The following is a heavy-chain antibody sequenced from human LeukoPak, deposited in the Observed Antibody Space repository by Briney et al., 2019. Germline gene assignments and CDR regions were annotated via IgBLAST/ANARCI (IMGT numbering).Heavy chain of an antibody. V-gene: IGHV3-21*01. CDR1: GFTFSSYS. D-gene: IGHD3-3*01. Sequence: GVSLRLSCAASGFTFSSYSMNWVRQAPGKGLEWVSSISSSSSYIYYTDSVKGRFTISRDNAKNSLYLQMNSLRAEDTAVYYCARESLLRFLEWYARGQGTLVTVSS. CDR3: ARESLLRFLEWYA. CDR2: ISSSSSYI. J-gene: IGHJ4*02.